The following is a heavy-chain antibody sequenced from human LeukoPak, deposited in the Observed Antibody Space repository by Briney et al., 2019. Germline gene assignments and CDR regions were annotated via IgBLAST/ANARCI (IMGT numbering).Heavy chain of an antibody. CDR1: GGSISSGSYY. CDR3: ARETPIAARLLDV. J-gene: IGHJ6*04. CDR2: IYTSGST. Sequence: SQTLSLTCTVSGGSISSGSYYWSWIRQPAGKGLEWIGRIYTSGSTNYNPSLKSRVTISVDTSKNQFSLKLSSVTAADTAVYCCARETPIAARLLDVWGKGTTVTVSS. V-gene: IGHV4-61*02. D-gene: IGHD6-6*01.